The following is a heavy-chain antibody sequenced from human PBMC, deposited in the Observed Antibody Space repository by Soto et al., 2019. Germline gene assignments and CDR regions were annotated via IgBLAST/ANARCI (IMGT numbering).Heavy chain of an antibody. Sequence: QVQLLQSVAEVKKPGASVKVSCKASGYTFTNYGITWVRQAPGQGLEWMGWISAYNGDTHYTQRLQGRVTMTTDTSTSTAYMELRGLRSDDTAVYYCARVRQLVGYFDYSMDVWGTGTTVTVSS. CDR3: ARVRQLVGYFDYSMDV. D-gene: IGHD6-6*01. CDR2: ISAYNGDT. CDR1: GYTFTNYG. V-gene: IGHV1-18*01. J-gene: IGHJ6*03.